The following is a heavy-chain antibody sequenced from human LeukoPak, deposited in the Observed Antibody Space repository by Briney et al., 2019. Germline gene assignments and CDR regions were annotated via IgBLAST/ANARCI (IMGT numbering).Heavy chain of an antibody. CDR1: GGSISSGGYY. D-gene: IGHD6-13*01. CDR3: ARGEGYSSSWYLDY. CDR2: IYYSGST. J-gene: IGHJ4*02. Sequence: PSETLSLTCTVSGGSISSGGYYWSWIRQHPGKGLEWIGYIYYSGSTYYNPSLKSRVTISVDTSKNQFSLKLSSVTAADTAVYYCARGEGYSSSWYLDYWGQGTLVTVSS. V-gene: IGHV4-30-4*08.